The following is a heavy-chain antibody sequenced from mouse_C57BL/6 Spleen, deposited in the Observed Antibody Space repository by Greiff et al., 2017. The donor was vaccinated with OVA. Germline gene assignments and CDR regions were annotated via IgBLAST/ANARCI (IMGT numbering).Heavy chain of an antibody. CDR1: GYTFTSYW. J-gene: IGHJ1*03. CDR3: ARKGTQGYFDD. Sequence: QVQLQQPGAELVRPGSSVKLSCKASGYTFTSYWMHWVKQRPIQGLEWIGNIDPSGGGTHYNQKFKDKATMTVDKSSSTAYMHISSLTSEDSAVYYGARKGTQGYFDDWGTGTTVTVSS. CDR2: IDPSGGGT. D-gene: IGHD3-3*01. V-gene: IGHV1-52*01.